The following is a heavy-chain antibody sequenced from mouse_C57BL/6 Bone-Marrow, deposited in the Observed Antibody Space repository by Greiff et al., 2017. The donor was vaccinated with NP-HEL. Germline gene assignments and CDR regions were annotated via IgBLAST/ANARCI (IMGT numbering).Heavy chain of an antibody. D-gene: IGHD5-1-1*01. V-gene: IGHV1-20*01. Sequence: VQLQQSGPELVKPGDSVKISCKASGYSFTGYFMNWVMQSHGKSLEWIGRINPYNGDTFYNQKFKVKATLTVDKSSSTAHMELRSLTSEDSAVYYCARNTPFDYWGQGTTLTVSS. CDR1: GYSFTGYF. J-gene: IGHJ2*01. CDR3: ARNTPFDY. CDR2: INPYNGDT.